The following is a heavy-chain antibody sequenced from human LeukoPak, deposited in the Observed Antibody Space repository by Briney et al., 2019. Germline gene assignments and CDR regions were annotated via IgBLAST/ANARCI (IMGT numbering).Heavy chain of an antibody. J-gene: IGHJ4*02. CDR3: TSNLYCSTSRCYTLDN. D-gene: IGHD2-2*02. Sequence: GGTLRLSCAASGFTFSNGWMSWVRQAPGKGLEWVGRIKSKSELGTTDYAAPVQGRFTISRDGSTNTVYLHMNSLKTEDTAVYFCTSNLYCSTSRCYTLDNWGQGTLVAVSP. CDR2: IKSKSELGTT. CDR1: GFTFSNGW. V-gene: IGHV3-15*01.